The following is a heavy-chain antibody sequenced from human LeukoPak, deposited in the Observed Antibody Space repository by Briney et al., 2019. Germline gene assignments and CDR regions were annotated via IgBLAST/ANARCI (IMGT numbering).Heavy chain of an antibody. V-gene: IGHV4-59*08. CDR3: SRLGSRGWSQFDY. D-gene: IGHD6-19*01. Sequence: SETLSLTCTVSGGTISCYYWSWIRQPPGKGLEWIGYIYYGGPTNYNPSLKSRLTISADTSKNQFSLNLSSVTAADTAVDYCSRLGSRGWSQFDYWRQGTLVTVSS. J-gene: IGHJ4*02. CDR1: GGTISCYY. CDR2: IYYGGPT.